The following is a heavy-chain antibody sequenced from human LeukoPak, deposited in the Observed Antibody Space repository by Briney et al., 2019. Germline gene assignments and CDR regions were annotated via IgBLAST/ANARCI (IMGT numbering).Heavy chain of an antibody. V-gene: IGHV1-8*03. CDR1: GYTFTSYD. CDR3: AREFYLWSGYATYYFDY. CDR2: MNPNSGNT. J-gene: IGHJ4*02. D-gene: IGHD3-3*01. Sequence: ASVKVSCKASGYTFTSYDINWLRQATGQGLEWMGWMNPNSGNTGYAQKFQGRVTITRNTSISTAYMELSSLRSEDTAVYYCAREFYLWSGYATYYFDYWGQGTLVTVSS.